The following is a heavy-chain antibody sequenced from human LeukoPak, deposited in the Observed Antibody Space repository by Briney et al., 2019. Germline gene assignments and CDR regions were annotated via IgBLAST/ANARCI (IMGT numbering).Heavy chain of an antibody. J-gene: IGHJ5*02. CDR1: GYTFTSYG. Sequence: ASVKVSCKASGYTFTSYGISWVRQAPGQGLEWMGWISAYNGNTNYAQKLQGRVTMTTDTSTSTAYMELRSLRSDDTAVYYCARGRLAAGGKGGFDPWGQGTLVTVSS. CDR3: ARGRLAAGGKGGFDP. D-gene: IGHD6-13*01. V-gene: IGHV1-18*01. CDR2: ISAYNGNT.